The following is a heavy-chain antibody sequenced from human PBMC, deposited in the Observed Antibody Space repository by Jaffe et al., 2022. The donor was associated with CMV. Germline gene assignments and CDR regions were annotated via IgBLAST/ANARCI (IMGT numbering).Heavy chain of an antibody. V-gene: IGHV3-33*08. Sequence: QVQLVESGGGVVQPGRSLRLSCAASGFTFSSYGMHWVRQAPGKGLEWVAVIWYDGSNKYYADSVKGRFTISRDNSKNTLYLQMNSLRAEDTAVYYCARDSSGWYGGYFDYWGQGTLVTVSS. CDR3: ARDSSGWYGGYFDY. CDR2: IWYDGSNK. CDR1: GFTFSSYG. J-gene: IGHJ4*02. D-gene: IGHD6-19*01.